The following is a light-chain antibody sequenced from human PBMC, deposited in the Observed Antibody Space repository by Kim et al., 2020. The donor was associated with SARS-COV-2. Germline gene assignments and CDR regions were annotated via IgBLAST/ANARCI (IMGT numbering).Light chain of an antibody. J-gene: IGLJ3*02. V-gene: IGLV2-23*01. CDR3: CSYAGSSTWV. CDR1: SNDVGSYNL. CDR2: EDN. Sequence: GQSITISCTGTSNDVGSYNLVSWYQQHPGKAPKYMIYEDNKRPSGVSNRFSGSKSGNTASLTISGLQAEDEADYYCCSYAGSSTWVFGGGTKLTVL.